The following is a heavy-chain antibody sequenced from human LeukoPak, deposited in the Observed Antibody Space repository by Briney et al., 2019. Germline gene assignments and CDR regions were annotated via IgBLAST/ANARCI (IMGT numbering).Heavy chain of an antibody. Sequence: PGGSLRLSCAASGFAFGRYWMAWVRQAPGKGLEWVANIKQDGSEKYYVDSVKGRFIISRDNAKNSLHLQMNSLRVEDMAVYYCARDGSGGSTQYNWFDPWGQGTLVTVSS. CDR2: IKQDGSEK. V-gene: IGHV3-7*01. J-gene: IGHJ5*02. CDR3: ARDGSGGSTQYNWFDP. CDR1: GFAFGRYW. D-gene: IGHD1-26*01.